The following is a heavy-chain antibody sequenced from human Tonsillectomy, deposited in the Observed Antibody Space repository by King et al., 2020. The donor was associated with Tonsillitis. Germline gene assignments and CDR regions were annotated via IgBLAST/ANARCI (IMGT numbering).Heavy chain of an antibody. J-gene: IGHJ6*02. D-gene: IGHD4-17*01. CDR3: ANSYYPYYGDYNRYGMDV. V-gene: IGHV3-30*18. Sequence: VQLVESGGGVVQPGRSLRLSCAASGFTFSSYGMHWVRQAPGKGLEWVAVISYDGSNKYYADSVKGRFTISRDNSKNTLYLQMNSLRAEDTAVYYCANSYYPYYGDYNRYGMDVWGQGTTVTVSS. CDR2: ISYDGSNK. CDR1: GFTFSSYG.